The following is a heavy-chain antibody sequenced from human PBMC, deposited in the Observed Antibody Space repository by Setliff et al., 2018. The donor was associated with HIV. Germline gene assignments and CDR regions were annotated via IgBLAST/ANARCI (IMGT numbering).Heavy chain of an antibody. V-gene: IGHV4-39*01. CDR1: GGSISSSSYY. CDR2: VYYSGST. CDR3: ARHDSGGYYSLDY. J-gene: IGHJ4*02. D-gene: IGHD3-22*01. Sequence: PSETLSLTCIVSGGSISSSSYYWGWIRQPPGKGLECTGTVYYSGSTYYNPSLQSRVTISVDTSENQFSLKLSSVTAADTAVYYCARHDSGGYYSLDYWGQGTLVTVSS.